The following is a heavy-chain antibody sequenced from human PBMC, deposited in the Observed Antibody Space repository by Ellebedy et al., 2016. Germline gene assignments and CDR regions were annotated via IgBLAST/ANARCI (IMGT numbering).Heavy chain of an antibody. J-gene: IGHJ4*02. V-gene: IGHV3-23*01. CDR3: AKDRESVVDHFDY. CDR1: GFTFSSYA. CDR2: ISGSGGST. D-gene: IGHD2-15*01. Sequence: GESLKISXAASGFTFSSYAMSWVRQAPGKGLEWVSAISGSGGSTYYADSVKGRFTISRDNSENTLYLQMNSLRAEDTAVYYCAKDRESVVDHFDYWGQGTLVTVSS.